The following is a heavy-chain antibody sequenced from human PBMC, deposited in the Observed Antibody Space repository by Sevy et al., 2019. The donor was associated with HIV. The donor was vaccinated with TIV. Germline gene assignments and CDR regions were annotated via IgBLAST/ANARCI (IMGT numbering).Heavy chain of an antibody. CDR2: ISFDGRNE. D-gene: IGHD2-8*01. Sequence: GGSLRLSCAASGFTFGNHAIHWVRQAPGKGLEWVAIISFDGRNERYADSVKGRFNVSRDNSKNTVYLQMTRLRTEDVAVYYCARDHCTDGACFKSGYFDYWGQGTLVTVSS. CDR1: GFTFGNHA. CDR3: ARDHCTDGACFKSGYFDY. V-gene: IGHV3-30*04. J-gene: IGHJ4*01.